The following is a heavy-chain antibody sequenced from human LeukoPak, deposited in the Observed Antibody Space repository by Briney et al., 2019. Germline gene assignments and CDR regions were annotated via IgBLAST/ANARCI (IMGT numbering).Heavy chain of an antibody. CDR3: AKDRSGSGYFDN. D-gene: IGHD3-10*01. Sequence: GGSLRLSCAASGFTFSTHAMSWVRQAPGKGLEWVSRISSTGGTTEYADSVKGRFTISRDTSKDTLYLQMNSLRVEDTAVYYCAKDRSGSGYFDNWGQGTLVTVSS. J-gene: IGHJ4*02. CDR1: GFTFSTHA. CDR2: ISSTGGTT. V-gene: IGHV3-23*01.